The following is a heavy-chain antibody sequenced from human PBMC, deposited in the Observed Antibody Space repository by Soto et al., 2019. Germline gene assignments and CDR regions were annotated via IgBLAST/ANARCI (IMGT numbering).Heavy chain of an antibody. CDR3: ARVREELRFLEWPLFDY. V-gene: IGHV1-2*04. CDR2: INPNSGGT. D-gene: IGHD3-3*01. CDR1: GYTFSGYY. J-gene: IGHJ4*02. Sequence: QVQLVQSGAEVKKPGASVKVSCKASGYTFSGYYMHWVRQAPGQGLEWMGWINPNSGGTNYAQKFQGWVTMTRATSISTAYMELSRRRSADTAVYYCARVREELRFLEWPLFDYWRQGTLVTVSS.